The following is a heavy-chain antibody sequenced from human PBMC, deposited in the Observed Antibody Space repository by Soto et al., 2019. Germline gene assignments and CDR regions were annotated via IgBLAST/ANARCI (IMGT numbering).Heavy chain of an antibody. CDR1: GFTFSSYW. V-gene: IGHV3-74*01. Sequence: GGSLRLSCAASGFTFSSYWMHWVRQAPGKGLVWVSRINSDGSSTSYADSVKGRFTISRDNAKNTLYLQMNSLRAEDTAVYYCARVQQWLAPFDYWGQGTLVTVSS. D-gene: IGHD6-19*01. CDR3: ARVQQWLAPFDY. J-gene: IGHJ4*02. CDR2: INSDGSST.